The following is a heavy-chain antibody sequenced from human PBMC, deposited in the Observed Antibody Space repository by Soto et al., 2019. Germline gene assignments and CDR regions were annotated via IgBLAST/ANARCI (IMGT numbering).Heavy chain of an antibody. CDR3: ARVSFYYDSSGYSNWFAP. V-gene: IGHV3-74*01. J-gene: IGHJ5*02. CDR2: INSDGSST. Sequence: GGSLRLSCAASGFTFSSYWMHWVRQAPGKGLVWVSRINSDGSSTSYADSVKGRFTISRDNAKNTLYLQMNSLRAEDTAVYYCARVSFYYDSSGYSNWFAPWGQGTLVTVSS. D-gene: IGHD3-22*01. CDR1: GFTFSSYW.